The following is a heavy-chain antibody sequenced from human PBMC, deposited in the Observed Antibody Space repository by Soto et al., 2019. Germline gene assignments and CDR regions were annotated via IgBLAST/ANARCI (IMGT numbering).Heavy chain of an antibody. V-gene: IGHV5-10-1*01. Sequence: PGESLKISCQASGYSFTTYWISWVRQMPGKGLECMGRIDPTDSHTDYGPSFEGHVTMSVDRSINTAYLEWSSLKASDSAMYYCAREVGGTGHNDYWGQGTLVTVSS. CDR2: IDPTDSHT. CDR3: AREVGGTGHNDY. CDR1: GYSFTTYW. J-gene: IGHJ4*02. D-gene: IGHD1-1*01.